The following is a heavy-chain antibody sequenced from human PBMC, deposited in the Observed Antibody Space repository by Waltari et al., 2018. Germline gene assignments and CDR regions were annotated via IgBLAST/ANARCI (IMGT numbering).Heavy chain of an antibody. J-gene: IGHJ4*02. D-gene: IGHD2-15*01. V-gene: IGHV1-2*06. CDR1: GYTFTGYY. CDR3: ARGPHIVVVVAATDY. Sequence: QVQLVQSGAEVKKPGASVTVSCKASGYTFTGYYLHWVRHAPGQWLEWMARINPNSGGTNYAQKFQGRVTMTRDTSISTAYMELSRLRSDDTAVYYCARGPHIVVVVAATDYWGQGTLVTVSS. CDR2: INPNSGGT.